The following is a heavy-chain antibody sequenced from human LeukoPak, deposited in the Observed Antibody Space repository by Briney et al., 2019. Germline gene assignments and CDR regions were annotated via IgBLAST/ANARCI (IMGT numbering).Heavy chain of an antibody. Sequence: SETLSLTCTVSGGSISSSSYYWGWIRQPPGKGLEWIGSINYSGSTYYNPSLKSRVTISVDTSKNQFSLKLSSVTAADTAVYYCARRRYSGSSSGFDPWGQGTLVTVSS. CDR1: GGSISSSSYY. V-gene: IGHV4-39*07. D-gene: IGHD6-13*01. CDR2: INYSGST. CDR3: ARRRYSGSSSGFDP. J-gene: IGHJ5*02.